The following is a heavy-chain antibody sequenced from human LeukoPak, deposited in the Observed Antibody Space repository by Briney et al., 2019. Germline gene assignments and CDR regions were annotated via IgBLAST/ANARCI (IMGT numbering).Heavy chain of an antibody. Sequence: PSETLSLTCAVSGGSISSGGYSWSWIRQPPGKGLEWIGYIYYSGSTYYNPSLKSRVTISVDTSKNQFSLKLSSVTAADTAVYYCASLQQLVGRGAFDIWGQGTVVTVSS. CDR2: IYYSGST. CDR3: ASLQQLVGRGAFDI. V-gene: IGHV4-30-4*07. J-gene: IGHJ3*02. CDR1: GGSISSGGYS. D-gene: IGHD6-13*01.